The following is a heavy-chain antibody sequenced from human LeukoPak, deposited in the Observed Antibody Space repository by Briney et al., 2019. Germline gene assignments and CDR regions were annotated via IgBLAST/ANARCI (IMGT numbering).Heavy chain of an antibody. V-gene: IGHV4-39*07. CDR1: GGSISSSSYY. CDR2: IYYSGTT. J-gene: IGHJ2*01. Sequence: SETLSLTCTVSGGSISSSSYYWAWIRQPPGKGLEWIGNIYYSGTTYYNASLKGRVTISVDTSKNQFSLKLSSVTAADTAVYYCARASHGWYFDLWGRGTLVTVSS. CDR3: ARASHGWYFDL. D-gene: IGHD6-6*01.